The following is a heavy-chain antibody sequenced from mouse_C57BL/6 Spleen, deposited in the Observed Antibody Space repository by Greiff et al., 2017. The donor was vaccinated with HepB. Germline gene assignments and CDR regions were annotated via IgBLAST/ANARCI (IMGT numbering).Heavy chain of an antibody. CDR2: ISSGSSTI. D-gene: IGHD1-1*01. V-gene: IGHV5-17*01. CDR1: GFTFSDYG. Sequence: VQRVESGGGLVKPGGSLKLSCAASGFTFSDYGMHWVRQAPEKGLEWVAYISSGSSTIYYADTVKGRFTISRDNAKNTLFLQMTSLRSEDTATYFCARRSITPVVAPYAMDYWGQGTSVTVSS. CDR3: ARRSITPVVAPYAMDY. J-gene: IGHJ4*01.